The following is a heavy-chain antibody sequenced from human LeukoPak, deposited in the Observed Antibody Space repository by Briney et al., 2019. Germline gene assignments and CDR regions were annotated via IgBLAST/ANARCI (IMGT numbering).Heavy chain of an antibody. V-gene: IGHV3-7*01. J-gene: IGHJ3*02. Sequence: GGSLRLSCAASGFTFSSYWMSWVRQAPGKGLEWVANIKQDGSEKYYVDSVKGRFTISRDNAKNSLYLQMNSLRAEDTAVYYCARHYDSSGYIPGGGCAFDIWGQGTMVTVSS. CDR3: ARHYDSSGYIPGGGCAFDI. D-gene: IGHD3-22*01. CDR1: GFTFSSYW. CDR2: IKQDGSEK.